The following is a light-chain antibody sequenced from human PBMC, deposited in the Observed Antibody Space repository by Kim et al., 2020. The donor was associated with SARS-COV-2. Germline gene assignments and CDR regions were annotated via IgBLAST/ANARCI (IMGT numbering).Light chain of an antibody. CDR1: QTISTW. CDR3: QQYYVFSPWT. Sequence: DIQMTQSPSTLSASVGDRVTITCRASQTISTWLAWYQQKPGKAPNLLIYKASTLESGVPSRFSGSGSGTEFTLTISSLQPDDFASYYCQQYYVFSPWTFGPGTKVDIK. CDR2: KAS. J-gene: IGKJ1*01. V-gene: IGKV1-5*03.